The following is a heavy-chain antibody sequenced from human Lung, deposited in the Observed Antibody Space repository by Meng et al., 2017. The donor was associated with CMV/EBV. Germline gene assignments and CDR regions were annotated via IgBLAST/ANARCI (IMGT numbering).Heavy chain of an antibody. CDR3: ARGMNDDFWSGAFDV. D-gene: IGHD3-3*01. CDR1: GYTFTSYD. Sequence: ASXXVSXKASGYTFTSYDINWVRQAPGQGLEWMGWMNANSGTTGYDQKFEGRVTMTRETSISSAFMELSSLKSEDTAVYYCARGMNDDFWSGAFDVWGQGTMDTVSS. J-gene: IGHJ3*01. CDR2: MNANSGTT. V-gene: IGHV1-8*01.